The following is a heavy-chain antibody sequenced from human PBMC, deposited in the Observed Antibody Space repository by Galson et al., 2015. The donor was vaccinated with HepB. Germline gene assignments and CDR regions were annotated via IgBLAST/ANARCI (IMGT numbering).Heavy chain of an antibody. D-gene: IGHD6-6*01. Sequence: SLRLSCAASGFTFSDYHMAWIRQAPGDRPEWIAYISTSSSYTNYADSVMGRFTISRDNAKNSLYLQMSSLRAEDTAMYYCARDGSVAARFYYFDSWGQGALVTVSS. CDR2: ISTSSSYT. CDR3: ARDGSVAARFYYFDS. J-gene: IGHJ4*02. CDR1: GFTFSDYH. V-gene: IGHV3-11*06.